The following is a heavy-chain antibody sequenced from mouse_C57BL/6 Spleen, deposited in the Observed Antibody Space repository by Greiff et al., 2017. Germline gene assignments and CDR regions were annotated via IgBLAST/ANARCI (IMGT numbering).Heavy chain of an antibody. J-gene: IGHJ2*01. D-gene: IGHD1-1*01. CDR3: ARGSGEVDYFDY. Sequence: QVQLQQSGAELVRPGASVKLSCKASGYTFTDYYINWVKQRPGQGLEWIARIYPGSGNTYYNEKFKGKATLTAEKSSSTAYMQLSSLTSEDSAVYFCARGSGEVDYFDYWGQGTTLTVSS. V-gene: IGHV1-76*01. CDR2: IYPGSGNT. CDR1: GYTFTDYY.